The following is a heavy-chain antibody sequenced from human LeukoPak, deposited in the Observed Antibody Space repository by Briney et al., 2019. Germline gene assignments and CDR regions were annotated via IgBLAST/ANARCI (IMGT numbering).Heavy chain of an antibody. Sequence: SETLSLTCSVSGGSINSHYWSWIRQPPGKRLEWIGYIFNTGNTNYNPSLASRVTMSEDTSRAQFFLRLSPVTAADTAIYYCASRPADTTWYGVFDYWSQGTLATVSS. CDR2: IFNTGNT. CDR3: ASRPADTTWYGVFDY. J-gene: IGHJ4*02. CDR1: GGSINSHY. V-gene: IGHV4-59*11. D-gene: IGHD3-10*01.